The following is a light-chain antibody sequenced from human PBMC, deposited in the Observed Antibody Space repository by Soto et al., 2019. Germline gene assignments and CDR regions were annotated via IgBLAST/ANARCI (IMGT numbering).Light chain of an antibody. CDR3: SSYTTNSAHV. J-gene: IGLJ2*01. V-gene: IGLV2-14*01. CDR1: SNDIGAFDY. CDR2: EVF. Sequence: QSALAQPASVSASPGQSISISCTGTSNDIGAFDYVSWYQQHPGKAPKLIIFEVFNRPSGVSTRFSGSKSGSTASLTTSGLQAEDEADYFCSSYTTNSAHVFGGGTKVTVL.